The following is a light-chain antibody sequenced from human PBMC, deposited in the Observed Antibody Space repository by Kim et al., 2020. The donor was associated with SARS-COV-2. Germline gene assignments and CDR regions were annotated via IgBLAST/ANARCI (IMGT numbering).Light chain of an antibody. CDR1: QSISDY. CDR2: AAS. V-gene: IGKV1-39*01. CDR3: QQSYSALLIT. Sequence: DIQLTQSPSSLSASVGDRITITCRASQSISDYLNWYQQRPGKAPKLLIYAASSLQSGFSSRFSGSGSGTDFTLTISSLQPEDFATYYCQQSYSALLITFGQGTRLEIK. J-gene: IGKJ5*01.